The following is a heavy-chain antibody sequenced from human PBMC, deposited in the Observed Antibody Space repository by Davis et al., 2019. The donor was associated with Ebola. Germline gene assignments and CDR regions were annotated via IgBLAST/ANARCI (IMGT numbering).Heavy chain of an antibody. J-gene: IGHJ6*04. V-gene: IGHV3-23*01. CDR2: IGSDSGT. CDR3: AKDLFWWAASDV. D-gene: IGHD2-8*02. Sequence: PGGSLRLSCVASGVSVSSCAMSWVRQAPGKGPEWVSGIGSDSGTHYADSVKGRFTISRDDSKNTVYLQMNSLRGEDTAVYYCAKDLFWWAASDVWGKGSTVTVSS. CDR1: GVSVSSCA.